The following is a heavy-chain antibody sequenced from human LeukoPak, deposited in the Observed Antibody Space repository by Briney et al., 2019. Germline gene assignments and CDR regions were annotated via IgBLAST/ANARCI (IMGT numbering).Heavy chain of an antibody. D-gene: IGHD3-10*01. V-gene: IGHV1-24*01. Sequence: ASVKVSCKVSGYTLTELSMHGLRQAPAKGLAWMGGFDPEDGETVYAQKFQGRVTMTEDTSTDTAYMELSSLRFEDTALYYCARDAFGDPRCYFDYWGQGSLVTVYS. CDR3: ARDAFGDPRCYFDY. CDR1: GYTLTELS. CDR2: FDPEDGET. J-gene: IGHJ4*02.